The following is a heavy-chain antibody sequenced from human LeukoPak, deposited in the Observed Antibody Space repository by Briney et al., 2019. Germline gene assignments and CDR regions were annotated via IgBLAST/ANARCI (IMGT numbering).Heavy chain of an antibody. CDR2: INHSGST. CDR1: GGSFSGYY. J-gene: IGHJ6*03. CDR3: ARGILGVSYYYYYYMDV. D-gene: IGHD3-16*01. V-gene: IGHV4-34*01. Sequence: PSETLSLTCAVYGGSFSGYYWSWIRQPPGKGLEWIGEINHSGSTNYNPSLKNRVTISVDTSKNQFSLKLSSVTAADTAVYYCARGILGVSYYYYYYMDVWGKGTTVTVSS.